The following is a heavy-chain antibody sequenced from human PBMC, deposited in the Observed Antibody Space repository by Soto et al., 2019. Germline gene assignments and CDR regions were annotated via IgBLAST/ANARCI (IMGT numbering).Heavy chain of an antibody. CDR3: ARARSDSSGWPYFDY. CDR1: GYTFTGYY. V-gene: IGHV1-2*02. CDR2: INPNSGGT. J-gene: IGHJ4*02. Sequence: GASVKVSCKASGYTFTGYYMHWVRQAPGQGLESLGWINPNSGGTNHVQKFQGRITMTRDTSISTAYMELSRLRSDDTAVYYCARARSDSSGWPYFDYWGQGTLVTVSS. D-gene: IGHD6-19*01.